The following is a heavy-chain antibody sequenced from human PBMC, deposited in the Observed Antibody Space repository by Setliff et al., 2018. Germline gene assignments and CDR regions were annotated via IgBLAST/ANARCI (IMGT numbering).Heavy chain of an antibody. CDR2: IYHAGST. D-gene: IGHD3-9*01. V-gene: IGHV4-30-2*01. Sequence: PSETLSLTCAVSGGSISSGDASWSWVRQPPGKGLEWIGYIYHAGSTYYNPSLESRVTISIDKPNKQFSLELRSLTAADTAVYYCARGPLLTYYDILTGYFLPHWGQGTLVTVSS. CDR3: ARGPLLTYYDILTGYFLPH. CDR1: GGSISSGDAS. J-gene: IGHJ4*02.